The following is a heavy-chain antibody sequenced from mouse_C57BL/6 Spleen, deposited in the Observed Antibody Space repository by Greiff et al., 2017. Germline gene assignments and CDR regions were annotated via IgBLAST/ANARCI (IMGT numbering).Heavy chain of an antibody. CDR2: IYPGSGST. CDR3: ARESEIYYYGSSWAY. J-gene: IGHJ3*01. V-gene: IGHV1-55*01. Sequence: VQLQQPGAELVKPGASVKMSCKASGYTFTSYWITWVKQRPGQGLEWIGDIYPGSGSTNYNEKFKSKATLTVDTSSSTAYMQLSSLTSEDSAVYYCARESEIYYYGSSWAYWGQGTLVTVSA. D-gene: IGHD1-1*01. CDR1: GYTFTSYW.